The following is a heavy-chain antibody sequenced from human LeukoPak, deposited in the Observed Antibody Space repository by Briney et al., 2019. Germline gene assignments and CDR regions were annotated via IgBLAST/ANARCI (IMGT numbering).Heavy chain of an antibody. D-gene: IGHD2-15*01. Sequence: SETLSLTCTVSGGSISSSSYSWGWIRQPPGKGLEWIGEINHSGNTNYKPSLKSRVTISVDASQNQFSLKLSSVTAADTAVYYCARANVAIPAPYYFDYWGQGTLVTVSS. J-gene: IGHJ4*02. CDR1: GGSISSSSYS. CDR2: INHSGNT. CDR3: ARANVAIPAPYYFDY. V-gene: IGHV4-39*07.